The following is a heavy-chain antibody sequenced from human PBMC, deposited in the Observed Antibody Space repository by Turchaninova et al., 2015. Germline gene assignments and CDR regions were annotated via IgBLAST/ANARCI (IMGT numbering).Heavy chain of an antibody. D-gene: IGHD6-19*01. CDR2: IDPRDSET. V-gene: IGHV5-10-1*03. CDR3: AVTPNYYGSSGYF. CDR1: GCAFGSSW. J-gene: IGHJ4*02. Sequence: EVQLLHSGAAVNSPGGSARCPFKVAGCAFGSSWFSWVRQMPGKGLEWMGKIDPRDSETKYSPSFQGHVSISADKSISTAYLQWRSLKASDTAIYYCAVTPNYYGSSGYFWSQGTPVTVSS.